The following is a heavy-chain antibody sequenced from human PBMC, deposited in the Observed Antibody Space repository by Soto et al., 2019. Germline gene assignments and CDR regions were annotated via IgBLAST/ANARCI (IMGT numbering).Heavy chain of an antibody. CDR1: GYTFTGYY. D-gene: IGHD4-17*01. V-gene: IGHV1-2*02. CDR2: LNPNSGGT. Sequence: QVQLVQSGAEVKKPGASVKVSCKASGYTFTGYYMHWVRQAPGQGLEWMGWLNPNSGGTNYAQKFQGRVTMTRDTSISTAYMELSRLRPDDTAVYYCARTGGLPLRSDYYFHYWGQGTLVTVSS. J-gene: IGHJ4*02. CDR3: ARTGGLPLRSDYYFHY.